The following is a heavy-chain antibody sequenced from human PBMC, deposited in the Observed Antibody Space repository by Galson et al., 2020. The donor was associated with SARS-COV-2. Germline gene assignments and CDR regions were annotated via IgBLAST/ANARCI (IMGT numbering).Heavy chain of an antibody. V-gene: IGHV3-23*01. D-gene: IGHD2-21*02. CDR2: ISGSGVST. J-gene: IGHJ6*02. CDR3: AKALTNLCGGDCYSSYYYGMDV. Sequence: GGSLRLSCAASGFTFPSYAMSWVRQAPGKGLEWVSAISGSGVSTYYADSVKGRFTISRDNSKNTLYLQMNSLRAEDTAVYYCAKALTNLCGGDCYSSYYYGMDVWGQGTTVTVSS. CDR1: GFTFPSYA.